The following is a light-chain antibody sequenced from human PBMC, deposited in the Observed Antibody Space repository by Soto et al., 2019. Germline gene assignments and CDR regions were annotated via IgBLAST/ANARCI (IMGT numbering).Light chain of an antibody. CDR1: QRISSW. CDR3: QQLNSYPPWT. Sequence: DIQVTQSPSTVCASVGARYSINCRASQRISSWLAWYQQKPGKAPKVLIYDAFSLESGVSSRFSGSGSGTAFTLTISSLQPEDLATYFCQQLNSYPPWTFGQGTKVEIK. J-gene: IGKJ1*01. V-gene: IGKV1-5*01. CDR2: DAF.